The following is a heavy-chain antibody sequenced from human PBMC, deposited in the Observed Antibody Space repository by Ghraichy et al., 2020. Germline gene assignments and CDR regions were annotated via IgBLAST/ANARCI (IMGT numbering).Heavy chain of an antibody. Sequence: SETLSLTCTVSGGSIRSHFWSWIRQPPGKGLDWIGYIYYTGTTNYSPSLGGRATISLDTSKNQFSLRLTSVTAADTAVYYCARRGRGYSLYYYGLDVWGPGTTVIVSS. J-gene: IGHJ6*02. CDR2: IYYTGTT. D-gene: IGHD5-18*01. V-gene: IGHV4-59*08. CDR1: GGSIRSHF. CDR3: ARRGRGYSLYYYGLDV.